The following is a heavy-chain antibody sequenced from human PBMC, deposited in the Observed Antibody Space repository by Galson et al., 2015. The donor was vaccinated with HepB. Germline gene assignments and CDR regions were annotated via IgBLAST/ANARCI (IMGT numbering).Heavy chain of an antibody. CDR1: GYTFSSYS. V-gene: IGHV1-2*02. CDR3: ARDIGGAAADWFDP. CDR2: INPNSGGT. Sequence: SVKVSCKASGYTFSSYSITWVRQATGQGLEWMGWINPNSGGTNYAQKFQGRVTMTSDTSISTAYMELSRLRSDDTAVYYCARDIGGAAADWFDPWGQGTLVTVYS. J-gene: IGHJ5*02. D-gene: IGHD6-13*01.